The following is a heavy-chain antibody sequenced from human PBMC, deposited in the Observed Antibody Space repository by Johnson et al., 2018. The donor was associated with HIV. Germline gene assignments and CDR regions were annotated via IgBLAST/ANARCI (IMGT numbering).Heavy chain of an antibody. Sequence: VQLVESGGGVVQPGRSLRLSCAASGFTFRTYWMHWVRQAPGKGLVWVSRIRNDGSVTTYADSVKGRFIISRDKSNNMLFLQMNSLLRTEDTAMYYCARVRAGAFDIWGRGTMVTVAS. CDR2: IRNDGSVT. J-gene: IGHJ3*02. V-gene: IGHV3-74*02. CDR1: GFTFRTYW. D-gene: IGHD3-10*01. CDR3: ARVRAGAFDI.